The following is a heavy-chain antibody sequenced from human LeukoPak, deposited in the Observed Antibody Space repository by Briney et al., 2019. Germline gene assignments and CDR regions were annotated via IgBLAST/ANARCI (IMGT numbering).Heavy chain of an antibody. CDR1: GGSFSGYY. D-gene: IGHD4-17*01. Sequence: SETLSLTCAVYGGSFSGYYWSWIRQPPGKGLEWIGEINHSGSTNYNPSLKSRVTMSVDTSKNQFSLKLSSLTAADTAVYYCAREVDYGDYGYYYGMDVWGQGTTVTVSS. V-gene: IGHV4-34*01. CDR2: INHSGST. CDR3: AREVDYGDYGYYYGMDV. J-gene: IGHJ6*02.